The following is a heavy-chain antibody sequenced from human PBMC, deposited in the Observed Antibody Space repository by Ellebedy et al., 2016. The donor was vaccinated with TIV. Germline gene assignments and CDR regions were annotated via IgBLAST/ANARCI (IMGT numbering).Heavy chain of an antibody. CDR2: ISVIGGRT. V-gene: IGHV3-23*01. CDR3: SRASVPFYMDV. D-gene: IGHD5-24*01. Sequence: GGSLRLXXAVSGFTFSNYAMSWVRQAPGKGLEWVSAISVIGGRTYYADSVKGRFTISRDNSKNTLYLQMTTLRPEDTAVYYCSRASVPFYMDVWGKGTTVTVSS. J-gene: IGHJ6*03. CDR1: GFTFSNYA.